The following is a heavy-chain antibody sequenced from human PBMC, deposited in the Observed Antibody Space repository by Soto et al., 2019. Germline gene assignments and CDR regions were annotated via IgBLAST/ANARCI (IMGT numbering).Heavy chain of an antibody. Sequence: NPSETLSLTCTVSGGSISSSSYYWGWIRQPPGKGLEWIGSIYYSGSTYYNPSLKSRVTISVDTSKNQFSLKLSSVTAADTAVYYCARPAYYYDSSGYYSYYFDYWGQGTLVTVSS. CDR1: GGSISSSSYY. J-gene: IGHJ4*02. CDR2: IYYSGST. D-gene: IGHD3-22*01. CDR3: ARPAYYYDSSGYYSYYFDY. V-gene: IGHV4-39*01.